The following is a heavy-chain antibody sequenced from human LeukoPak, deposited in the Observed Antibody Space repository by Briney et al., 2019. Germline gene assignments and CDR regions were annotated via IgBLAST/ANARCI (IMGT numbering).Heavy chain of an antibody. Sequence: GASVKVSCKASGYTFTSYAMHWVRQAPGQRLEWMGWINAGNGNTKYSQKFQGRVTITRDTSASAAYMELSSLRSEDTAVYYCARDRYSGYDYGTQGYFDYWGQGTLVTVSS. CDR3: ARDRYSGYDYGTQGYFDY. V-gene: IGHV1-3*01. D-gene: IGHD5-12*01. CDR2: INAGNGNT. CDR1: GYTFTSYA. J-gene: IGHJ4*02.